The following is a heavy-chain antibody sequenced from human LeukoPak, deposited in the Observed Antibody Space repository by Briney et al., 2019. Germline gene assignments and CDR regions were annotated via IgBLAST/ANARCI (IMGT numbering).Heavy chain of an antibody. Sequence: GGSLRLSCAASGFTFSNYGMHWVRQAPGKGLEWVAVIWYDGSNKYYADSVKGRFTISRDNSKNTLYLQMNSLRAEDTAVYYCARDQGRVAAAGTMGYWGQGTLVTVSS. CDR3: ARDQGRVAAAGTMGY. J-gene: IGHJ4*02. CDR1: GFTFSNYG. CDR2: IWYDGSNK. D-gene: IGHD6-13*01. V-gene: IGHV3-33*08.